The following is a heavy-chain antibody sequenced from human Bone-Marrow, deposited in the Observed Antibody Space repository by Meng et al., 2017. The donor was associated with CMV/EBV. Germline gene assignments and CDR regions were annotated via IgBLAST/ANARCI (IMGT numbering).Heavy chain of an antibody. Sequence: LKISCAASGFTFSSYGMHWVRQAPGKGLEWVAVIWYDGSNKYYADSVKGRFTISRDNSKNTLYLQMNSLRAEDTAVYYCANNFWSGYYDYWGQGTLVTVSS. J-gene: IGHJ4*02. V-gene: IGHV3-33*06. CDR3: ANNFWSGYYDY. D-gene: IGHD3-3*01. CDR2: IWYDGSNK. CDR1: GFTFSSYG.